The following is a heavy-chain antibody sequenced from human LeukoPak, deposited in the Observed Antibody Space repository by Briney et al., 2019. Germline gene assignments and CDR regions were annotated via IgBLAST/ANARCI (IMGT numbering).Heavy chain of an antibody. J-gene: IGHJ6*02. CDR2: IYYSGST. CDR1: GGSISSHH. CDR3: AREDYYYGMDV. Sequence: SETLSLTCTVSGGSISSHHWNWIRQPPGKGLEWIGYIYYSGSTNYNPSLKSRVTISVDTSKNQFSLKLSSVTAADTAVYYCAREDYYYGMDVWGQGTTVTVSS. V-gene: IGHV4-59*11.